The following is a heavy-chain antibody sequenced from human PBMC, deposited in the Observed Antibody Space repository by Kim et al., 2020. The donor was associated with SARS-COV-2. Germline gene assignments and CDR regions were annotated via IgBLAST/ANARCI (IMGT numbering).Heavy chain of an antibody. J-gene: IGHJ4*02. CDR2: INTNSGNP. CDR3: ARAHPYCGGDCSSL. Sequence: ASVKVSCKAFGYPFSSFAMNWVRQTPEQGLEWMGWINTNSGNPRYAPDFTGRFVFSLDTSVNTAYLEINSLKAEDTGIYYCARAHPYCGGDCSSLWGQGTLVTVSS. CDR1: GYPFSSFA. D-gene: IGHD2-21*01. V-gene: IGHV7-4-1*02.